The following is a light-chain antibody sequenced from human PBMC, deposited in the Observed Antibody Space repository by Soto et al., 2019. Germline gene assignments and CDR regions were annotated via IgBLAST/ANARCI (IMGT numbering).Light chain of an antibody. V-gene: IGKV1-33*01. CDR3: QQYDFPPRYT. J-gene: IGKJ2*01. CDR1: QDINNY. Sequence: DIQLTQSPSSLSASVGDRVTITCQASQDINNYLNWYQQKPGKAPKLLIYDVSNLQPGVPTRFSGSASGTEFIFTISSLQPEDFATYYCQQYDFPPRYTFGQGTKVEIK. CDR2: DVS.